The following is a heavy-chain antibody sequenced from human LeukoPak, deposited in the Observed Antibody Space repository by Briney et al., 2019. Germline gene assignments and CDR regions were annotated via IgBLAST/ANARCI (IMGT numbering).Heavy chain of an antibody. V-gene: IGHV3-33*08. CDR3: ATDKGGAPFDY. CDR1: GFTFSSYG. D-gene: IGHD3-16*01. Sequence: GGSLRLSCAASGFTFSSYGMHWVRQAPGKGLEWVAVIWADGSKTIYADSVKGRFTISKDNSRNTLYLQMNSLRVEDTAVYYCATDKGGAPFDYWGQGTLVTVSS. CDR2: IWADGSKT. J-gene: IGHJ4*02.